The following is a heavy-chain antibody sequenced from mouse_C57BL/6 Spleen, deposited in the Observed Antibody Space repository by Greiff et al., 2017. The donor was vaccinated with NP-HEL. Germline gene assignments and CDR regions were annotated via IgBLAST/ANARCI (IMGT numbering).Heavy chain of an antibody. CDR3: ARTPITTVVADYAMDY. CDR1: GYTFTSYW. CDR2: IDPSDSYT. Sequence: VQLQQSGAELVKPGASVKLSCKASGYTFTSYWMQWVKQRPGQGLEWIGEIDPSDSYTNYNQKFKGKATLTVDTSSSTAYMQLSSLTSEDSAVYDCARTPITTVVADYAMDYWGQGTSVTVSS. J-gene: IGHJ4*01. V-gene: IGHV1-50*01. D-gene: IGHD1-1*01.